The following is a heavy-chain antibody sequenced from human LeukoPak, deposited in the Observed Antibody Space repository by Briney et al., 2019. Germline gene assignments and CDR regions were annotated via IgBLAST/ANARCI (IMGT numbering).Heavy chain of an antibody. CDR2: IYSGGST. V-gene: IGHV3-53*01. Sequence: PGGSLRLSCAASGFTVSSNYMSWVRQAPGKGLEWVSVIYSGGSTYYADSVKGRFTISRDNSKNTLYLQMNSLRAEDTAVYYCARGYYYDSSGYYPALYYYYYGMDVWGQGTTVTVSS. CDR3: ARGYYYDSSGYYPALYYYYYGMDV. CDR1: GFTVSSNY. D-gene: IGHD3-22*01. J-gene: IGHJ6*02.